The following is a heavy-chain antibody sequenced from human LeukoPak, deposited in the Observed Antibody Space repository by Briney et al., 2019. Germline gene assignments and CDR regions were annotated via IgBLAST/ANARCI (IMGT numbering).Heavy chain of an antibody. CDR2: IYSSGNT. J-gene: IGHJ4*02. V-gene: IGHV4-61*02. CDR3: ARRSTVLTANYEY. Sequence: SETLSLTCTVSGGSISSGNYHWIWIRQPAGKGLEWIGRIYSSGNTNYNPSLKSRVSISIDTSKNQFSLRLSSVTAADTALYYRARRSTVLTANYEYWGQGTLVTVSA. CDR1: GGSISSGNYH. D-gene: IGHD4-23*01.